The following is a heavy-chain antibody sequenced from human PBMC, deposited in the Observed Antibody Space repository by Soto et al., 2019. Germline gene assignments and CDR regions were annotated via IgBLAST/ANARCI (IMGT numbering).Heavy chain of an antibody. V-gene: IGHV1-3*05. CDR1: GYTFTKYA. D-gene: IGHD6-19*01. J-gene: IGHJ4*02. CDR3: AREQWLGVDY. CDR2: INAGNGNT. Sequence: QVQLVQSGAEEKKPGASVKVSCKASGYTFTKYAMHWVRQAPGQSLEWMVWINAGNGNTKYSQKFQGRVTITRDTSASTAYMELSSLRSEDTGVYYCAREQWLGVDYWGQGTLVTVSS.